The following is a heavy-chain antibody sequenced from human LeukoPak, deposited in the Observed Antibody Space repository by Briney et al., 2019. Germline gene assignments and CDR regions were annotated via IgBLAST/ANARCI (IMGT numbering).Heavy chain of an antibody. CDR3: ARLKVIPIVARKGVCFDP. V-gene: IGHV3-21*01. J-gene: IGHJ5*02. Sequence: PGGSLRLSCAASGFTFSSYSMNWVRQAPGKGLEWVSSISSSSSYIYYADSVKGRFTISRDNAKNSLYLQMNSLRAEDTAVYYCARLKVIPIVARKGVCFDPWGQGTLVTVSS. D-gene: IGHD2-2*01. CDR2: ISSSSSYI. CDR1: GFTFSSYS.